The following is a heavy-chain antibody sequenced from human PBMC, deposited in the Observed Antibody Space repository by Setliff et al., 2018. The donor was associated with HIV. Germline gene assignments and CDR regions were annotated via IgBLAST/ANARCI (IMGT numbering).Heavy chain of an antibody. CDR3: ARHGGSFQN. CDR2: IYHSGST. D-gene: IGHD1-26*01. CDR1: GGSISSGGYS. V-gene: IGHV4-30-2*03. J-gene: IGHJ4*02. Sequence: PSETLSLTCAVSGGSISSGGYSWSWIRQPPGKGLEWIGYIYHSGSTYYNPSLKSRVTISVDTSKNQFSLKLSSVTAADTAVYYCARHGGSFQNWGQGTLVTVSS.